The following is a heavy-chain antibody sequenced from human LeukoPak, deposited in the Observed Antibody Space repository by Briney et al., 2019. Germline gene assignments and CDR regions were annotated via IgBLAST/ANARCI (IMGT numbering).Heavy chain of an antibody. D-gene: IGHD6-25*01. CDR1: GFTFSSYA. CDR3: ARRSAAKDAFDI. V-gene: IGHV3-66*01. CDR2: IYSGGST. J-gene: IGHJ3*02. Sequence: GGSLRLSCAASGFTFSSYAMSWVRQAPGKGLEWVSVIYSGGSTYYADSVKGRFTISRDNAKNTLYLQMNSLRAEDTAVYYCARRSAAKDAFDIWGQGTMVTVSS.